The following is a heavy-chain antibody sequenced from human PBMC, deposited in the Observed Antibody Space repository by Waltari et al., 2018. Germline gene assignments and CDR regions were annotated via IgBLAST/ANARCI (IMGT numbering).Heavy chain of an antibody. CDR1: SSNW. D-gene: IGHD6-13*01. CDR2: IYHSGST. Sequence: SSNWWSWVRQPPGKGLEWIGEIYHSGSTNYNPSLKSRVTISVDKSKNQFSLKLSSVTAADTAVYYCARVRYSSSSYDAFDIWGQGTMVTVSS. J-gene: IGHJ3*02. CDR3: ARVRYSSSSYDAFDI. V-gene: IGHV4-4*02.